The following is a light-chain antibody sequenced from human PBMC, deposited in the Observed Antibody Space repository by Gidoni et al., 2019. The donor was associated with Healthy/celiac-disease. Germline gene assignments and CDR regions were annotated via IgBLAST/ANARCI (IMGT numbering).Light chain of an antibody. CDR3: SSYTSSGTVV. J-gene: IGLJ2*01. Sequence: QSALTQPASVSGSPGQSITISCTGTSSDVGGYNYVSWYQQHPGKAPKLMIYEVSNRPSGVCNRFSGSKSGNTASLTISGLQAEDEADYYCSSYTSSGTVVFGGGTKLTVL. CDR1: SSDVGGYNY. CDR2: EVS. V-gene: IGLV2-14*01.